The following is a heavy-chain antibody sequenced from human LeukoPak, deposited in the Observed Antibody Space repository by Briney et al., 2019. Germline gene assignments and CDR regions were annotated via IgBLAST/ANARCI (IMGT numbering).Heavy chain of an antibody. J-gene: IGHJ2*01. D-gene: IGHD3-22*01. CDR1: GGSINRYY. Sequence: PSETLSLTCTVSGGSINRYYWSWIRQPRGKGLEWIGYIYYSGNTNYNPSLKSRVSISIDTSKNQLSLQLSSVTAADTAVYYCARDRDSSGLRDFDLWGRGTLVTVSA. CDR2: IYYSGNT. V-gene: IGHV4-59*01. CDR3: ARDRDSSGLRDFDL.